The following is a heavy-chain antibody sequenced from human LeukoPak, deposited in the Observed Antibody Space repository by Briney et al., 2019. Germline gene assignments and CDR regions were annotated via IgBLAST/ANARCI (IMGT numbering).Heavy chain of an antibody. D-gene: IGHD4-17*01. Sequence: SQTLSLTCTVSGGSISSGGYYWSWIRQHPGKGLEWIGYIYYRGSTYYNPSLKSRVTISVDTSKNQFSLKLSSVTAADTAVYYCARGDYGDYFDYWGQGTLVTVSS. CDR2: IYYRGST. V-gene: IGHV4-31*03. CDR3: ARGDYGDYFDY. CDR1: GGSISSGGYY. J-gene: IGHJ4*02.